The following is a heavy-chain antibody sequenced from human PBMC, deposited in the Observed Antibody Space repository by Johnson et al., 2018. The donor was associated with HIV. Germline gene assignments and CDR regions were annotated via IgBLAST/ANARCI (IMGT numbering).Heavy chain of an antibody. CDR3: ARAERDSGTYHDAFDI. J-gene: IGHJ3*02. D-gene: IGHD1-26*01. CDR2: IRYDGSNK. Sequence: VQLVESGGGVVQPGGSLRLSCAASGFTFSSYGMHWVRQAPGKGLEWVAFIRYDGSNKYYADSVKGRFTISRDNSKNTLCLQMNSLRPEDTAVYFCARAERDSGTYHDAFDIWGQGTMVIVSP. CDR1: GFTFSSYG. V-gene: IGHV3-30*02.